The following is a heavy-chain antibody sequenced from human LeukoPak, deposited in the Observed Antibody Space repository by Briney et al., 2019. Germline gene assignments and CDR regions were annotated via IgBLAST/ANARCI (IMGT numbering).Heavy chain of an antibody. V-gene: IGHV3-48*04. Sequence: GGSLRLSCAASGFTFRSNSMNWVRQAPGMGLEWVSYISSSGNSIYYADSVKGRFTISRDNAKNSLYLQMNSLRAEDTAVYYCASPRSGYRYTFDYWGQGALVTVSS. CDR2: ISSSGNSI. J-gene: IGHJ4*02. D-gene: IGHD3-22*01. CDR1: GFTFRSNS. CDR3: ASPRSGYRYTFDY.